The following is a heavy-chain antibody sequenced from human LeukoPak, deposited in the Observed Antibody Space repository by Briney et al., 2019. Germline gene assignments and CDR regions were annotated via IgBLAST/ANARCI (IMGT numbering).Heavy chain of an antibody. J-gene: IGHJ6*02. CDR1: GLNVGSNY. Sequence: KTGGSLRLSCVASGLNVGSNYMTWVRQAPGKGLEWVSSISSSSSYIYYADSVKGRFTISRDNAKNSLYLQMNSLRAEDTAVYYCARGVDNPIYSSGWGYYYYGMDVWGQGTTVTVSS. V-gene: IGHV3-21*01. D-gene: IGHD6-19*01. CDR3: ARGVDNPIYSSGWGYYYYGMDV. CDR2: ISSSSSYI.